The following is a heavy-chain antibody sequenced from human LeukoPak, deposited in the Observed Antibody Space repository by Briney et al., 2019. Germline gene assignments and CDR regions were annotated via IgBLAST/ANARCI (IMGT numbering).Heavy chain of an antibody. D-gene: IGHD6-13*01. CDR3: ARLESAAAGNRWFDP. V-gene: IGHV4-61*02. Sequence: SDTLSLTCTVSGGSISSGSYYWPWLRQPAGKGLEWIVRIYTSGSTNYNPSLKSRVTISVDTSKTQFSLNLSSVTAADTAVYYCARLESAAAGNRWFDPWGQGILVTVSS. CDR1: GGSISSGSYY. J-gene: IGHJ5*02. CDR2: IYTSGST.